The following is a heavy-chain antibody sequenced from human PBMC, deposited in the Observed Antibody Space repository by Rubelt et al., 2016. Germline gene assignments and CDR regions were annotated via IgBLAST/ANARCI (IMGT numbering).Heavy chain of an antibody. CDR3: ARHASWSVRAFDI. J-gene: IGHJ3*02. CDR2: TYYTRSA. CDR1: GGSISSYY. Sequence: QVQLQESGPGLVKPSETLSLTCTVSGGSISSYYWSWIRQPPGKGLEWIAYTYYTRSAAYNHSLKSRVHISVDTSKNQFSLRLNSVTAADTAVYYCARHASWSVRAFDIWGQGTMVTVSS. D-gene: IGHD4-17*01. V-gene: IGHV4-59*08.